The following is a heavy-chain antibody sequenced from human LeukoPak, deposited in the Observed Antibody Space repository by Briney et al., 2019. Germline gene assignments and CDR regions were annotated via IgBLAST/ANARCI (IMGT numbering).Heavy chain of an antibody. CDR2: IYHSGST. J-gene: IGHJ5*02. CDR3: ARYYYDSSGYYYVWFDP. D-gene: IGHD3-22*01. Sequence: PSETLSLTCAVSGYSISSGYYWGWIRQPPGKGLEWIGSIYHSGSTYYNPSLKSRVTISVDTSKNQFSLKLSSVTAADTAVYCCARYYYDSSGYYYVWFDPWGHGTLVTVSS. V-gene: IGHV4-38-2*01. CDR1: GYSISSGYY.